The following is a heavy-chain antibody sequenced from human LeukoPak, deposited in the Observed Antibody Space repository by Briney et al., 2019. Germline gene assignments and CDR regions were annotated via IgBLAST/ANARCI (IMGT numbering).Heavy chain of an antibody. Sequence: SETLSLTCTVSGGSISSYYWSWIRQPPGKGLEWIGYIYYSGSNKYNPSLKSRVTISVDTSKSQFSLKLSSVTAADTAVYYCARVDGKNCSGGSCPRDYYYYGMDVWGQGTTVTVSS. J-gene: IGHJ6*02. CDR3: ARVDGKNCSGGSCPRDYYYYGMDV. V-gene: IGHV4-59*01. D-gene: IGHD2-15*01. CDR2: IYYSGSN. CDR1: GGSISSYY.